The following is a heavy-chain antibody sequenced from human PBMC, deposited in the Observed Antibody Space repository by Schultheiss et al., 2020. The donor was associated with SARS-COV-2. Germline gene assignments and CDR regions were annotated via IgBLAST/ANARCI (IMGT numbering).Heavy chain of an antibody. J-gene: IGHJ4*02. Sequence: SETLSLTCTVSGGSISSGGYYWSWIRQHPGKGLEWIGYIYYSGSTYYNPSLKSRVTISVDTSKNQFSLKLSSVTAADTAVYYCASWAPSGSYGVGYWGQGTLVTVSS. V-gene: IGHV4-31*03. CDR1: GGSISSGGYY. D-gene: IGHD1-26*01. CDR2: IYYSGST. CDR3: ASWAPSGSYGVGY.